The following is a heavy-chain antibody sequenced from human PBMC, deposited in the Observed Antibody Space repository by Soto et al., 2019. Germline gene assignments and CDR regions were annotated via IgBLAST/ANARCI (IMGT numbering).Heavy chain of an antibody. CDR3: ARQVGGSRFYFDS. J-gene: IGHJ4*02. CDR1: GGSISSIDSY. Sequence: SETLSLTCTVSGGSISSIDSYWGWIRQPPGKGLEWIGSIYYSGSTYYNPSLKSRVTISVDTSKNQFSLKVNSVTAADTAVYFCARQVGGSRFYFDSWGQGTLVTVS. D-gene: IGHD2-15*01. V-gene: IGHV4-39*01. CDR2: IYYSGST.